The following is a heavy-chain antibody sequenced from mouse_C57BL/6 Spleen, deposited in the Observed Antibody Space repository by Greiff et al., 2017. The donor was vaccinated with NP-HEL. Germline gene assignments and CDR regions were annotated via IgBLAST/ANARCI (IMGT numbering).Heavy chain of an antibody. V-gene: IGHV1-18*01. CDR1: GYTFTDYN. CDR3: ARDLYYGSSYGYFDV. Sequence: SGPELVKPGASVKIPCKASGYTFTDYNMDWVKQSHGKSLEWIGDINPNNGGTIYNQKFKGKATLTVDKSSSTAYMELRSLTSEDTAVYYCARDLYYGSSYGYFDVWGTGTTVTVSS. CDR2: INPNNGGT. J-gene: IGHJ1*03. D-gene: IGHD1-1*01.